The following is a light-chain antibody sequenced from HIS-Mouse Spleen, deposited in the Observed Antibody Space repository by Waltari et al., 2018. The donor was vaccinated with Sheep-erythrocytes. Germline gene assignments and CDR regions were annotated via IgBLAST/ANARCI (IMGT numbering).Light chain of an antibody. J-gene: IGKJ1*01. CDR1: QSVSSY. V-gene: IGKV3-11*01. Sequence: EIVLTQSPATLSLSPGERATLSCRASQSVSSYLAWYQQTPGQAPRLLIYDASNRATGIPARFSGSGSGTDFTLTISSLEPEDFAVYYCQQYYSTPPTFGQGTKVEIK. CDR2: DAS. CDR3: QQYYSTPPT.